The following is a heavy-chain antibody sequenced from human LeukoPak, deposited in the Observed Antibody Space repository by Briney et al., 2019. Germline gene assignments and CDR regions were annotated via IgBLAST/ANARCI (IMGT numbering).Heavy chain of an antibody. V-gene: IGHV3-9*03. CDR2: ICWNSGSI. D-gene: IGHD3-22*01. CDR1: GFTFDDYA. Sequence: GGSLRLFCAASGFTFDDYAMHWLRQAPGKGLEWVSGICWNSGSIGYADSVKGRFTISRDNAKNSLYLQMNSLRPEDMALYYCVKSIYYDSSGPFDYWGQGTLVTVSS. J-gene: IGHJ4*02. CDR3: VKSIYYDSSGPFDY.